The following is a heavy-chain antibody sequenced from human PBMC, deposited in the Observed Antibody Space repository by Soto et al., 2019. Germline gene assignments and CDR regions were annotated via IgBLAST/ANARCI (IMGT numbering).Heavy chain of an antibody. V-gene: IGHV4-39*01. J-gene: IGHJ6*02. CDR1: GGSISSSSYY. D-gene: IGHD5-12*01. CDR2: IYYSGST. CDR3: ARIFRGRLRFPYYYYGMDV. Sequence: SETLSLTCTVSGGSISSSSYYWGWIRQPPGKGLEWIGSIYYSGSTYYNPSLKSRVTISVDTSKNQFSLKLSSVTAADTAVYYCARIFRGRLRFPYYYYGMDVWGQGTTVTVSS.